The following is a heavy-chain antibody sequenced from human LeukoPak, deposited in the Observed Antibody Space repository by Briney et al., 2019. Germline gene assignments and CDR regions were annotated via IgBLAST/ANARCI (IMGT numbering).Heavy chain of an antibody. J-gene: IGHJ6*02. V-gene: IGHV3-53*01. CDR1: GFTVSSNY. CDR3: ARDAYRFYYGMDV. CDR2: IYSGGST. Sequence: PGGSLRLSCAASGFTVSSNYMSWVRQAPGKGLEWVSVIYSGGSTYYADSVKGRFTNSRDNSKNTLYLQMNSLRAEDTAVYYCARDAYRFYYGMDVWGQGTTVTVSS. D-gene: IGHD5-18*01.